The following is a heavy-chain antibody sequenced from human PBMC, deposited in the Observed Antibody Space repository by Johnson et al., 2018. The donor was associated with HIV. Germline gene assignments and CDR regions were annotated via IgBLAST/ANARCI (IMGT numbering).Heavy chain of an antibody. CDR3: AKPPSGSSKWAFDI. CDR2: IRYDGSNK. CDR1: GFTFSSYG. J-gene: IGHJ3*02. V-gene: IGHV3-30*02. D-gene: IGHD1-26*01. Sequence: QVQLVESGGGVVQPGGSLRLSCAASGFTFSSYGMHWVRQAPGKGLEWVAFIRYDGSNKYYADSVKGRFTISRDNSKNTLYLQMNSLRAEDTAVYYCAKPPSGSSKWAFDIWGQGTMVTVSS.